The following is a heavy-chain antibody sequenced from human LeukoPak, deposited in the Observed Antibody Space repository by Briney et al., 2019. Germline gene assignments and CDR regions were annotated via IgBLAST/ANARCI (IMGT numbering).Heavy chain of an antibody. J-gene: IGHJ4*02. D-gene: IGHD3-9*01. Sequence: ASVKVSCRASGYTFTSYAMNWVRQAPGQGLEWMGWINTNTGNPTYAQGFTGRFVFSLDTSVSTAYLQISSLKAEDTAVYYCARTYYDILTGYSIDYWGQGTLVTVSS. CDR1: GYTFTSYA. CDR2: INTNTGNP. CDR3: ARTYYDILTGYSIDY. V-gene: IGHV7-4-1*02.